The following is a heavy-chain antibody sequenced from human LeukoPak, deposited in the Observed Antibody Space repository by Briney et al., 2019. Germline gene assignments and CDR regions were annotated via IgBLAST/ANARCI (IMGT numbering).Heavy chain of an antibody. CDR2: INPNSGGT. V-gene: IGHV1-2*06. Sequence: ASVKVSCKXSGYTFTGYYMHWVRQAPRQGLEWMGRINPNSGGTNYSQKFQGRVTMTRDTSISTAYMELSRLRSDDTAVYYCARDGSGYSSGWYFHDYWGQGTLVTVSS. J-gene: IGHJ4*02. CDR3: ARDGSGYSSGWYFHDY. CDR1: GYTFTGYY. D-gene: IGHD6-19*01.